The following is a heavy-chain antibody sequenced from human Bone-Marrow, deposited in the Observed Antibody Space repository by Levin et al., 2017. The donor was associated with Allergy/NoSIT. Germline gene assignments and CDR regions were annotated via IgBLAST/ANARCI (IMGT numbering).Heavy chain of an antibody. CDR1: GGSFSGYY. Sequence: SETLSLTCAVYGGSFSGYYWSWIRQPPGKGLEWIGEINHSGSTNYNPSLKSRVTISVDTSKNQFSLKLSSVTATDTAVYYCARFAGIAARPKRNWYFDLWGRGTLVTVSS. CDR2: INHSGST. D-gene: IGHD6-6*01. V-gene: IGHV4-34*01. J-gene: IGHJ2*01. CDR3: ARFAGIAARPKRNWYFDL.